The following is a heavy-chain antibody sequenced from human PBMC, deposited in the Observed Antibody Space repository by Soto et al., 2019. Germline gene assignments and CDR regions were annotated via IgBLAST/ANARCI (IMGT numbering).Heavy chain of an antibody. D-gene: IGHD4-17*01. V-gene: IGHV4-30-2*01. CDR3: ASSLTTVTIGGWFDP. CDR2: IYHSGST. Sequence: SETLSLTCAVSGGSISSGGYSWSWIRQPPGKGLEWIGYIYHSGSTYYNPSLKSRVTISVDRSKNQFSLKLSSVTAADTAVYYCASSLTTVTIGGWFDPGGQGTLVTVSS. J-gene: IGHJ5*02. CDR1: GGSISSGGYS.